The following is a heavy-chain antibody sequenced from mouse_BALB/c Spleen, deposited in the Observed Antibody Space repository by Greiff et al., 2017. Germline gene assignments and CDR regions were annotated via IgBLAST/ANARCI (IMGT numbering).Heavy chain of an antibody. CDR3: ASLLITTVVATNDY. J-gene: IGHJ2*01. Sequence: EVQRVESGGGLVKPGGSLKLSCAASGFTFSSYAMSWVRQTPEKRLEWVATISSGGSYTYYPDSVKGRFTISRDNAKNTLYLQMSSLRSEDTAMYYCASLLITTVVATNDYWGQGTTLTVSS. V-gene: IGHV5-9-3*01. D-gene: IGHD1-1*01. CDR1: GFTFSSYA. CDR2: ISSGGSYT.